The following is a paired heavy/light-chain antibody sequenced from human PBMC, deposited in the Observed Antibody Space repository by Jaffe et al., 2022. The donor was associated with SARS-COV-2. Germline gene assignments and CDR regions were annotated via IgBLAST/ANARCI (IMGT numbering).Heavy chain of an antibody. CDR2: ISYDGSNK. J-gene: IGHJ3*02. CDR3: AKIPYDFWSGLISDGQDAFDI. D-gene: IGHD3-3*01. CDR1: GFTFSSYG. V-gene: IGHV3-30*18. Sequence: QVQLVESGGGVVQPGRSLRLSCAASGFTFSSYGMHWVRQAPGKGLEWVAVISYDGSNKYYADSVKGRFTISRDNSKNTLYLQMNSLRAEDTAVYYCAKIPYDFWSGLISDGQDAFDIWGQGTMVTVSS.
Light chain of an antibody. Sequence: QPVLTQPPSSSASPGESARLTCTLPSDINVGSYNIYWYQQKPGSPPRYLLYYYSDSDKGQGSGVPSRFSGSKDASANTGILLISGLQSEDEADYYCMIWPSNAVVFGGGTKLTVL. CDR1: SDINVGSYN. J-gene: IGLJ2*01. V-gene: IGLV5-37*01. CDR2: YYSDSDK. CDR3: MIWPSNAVV.